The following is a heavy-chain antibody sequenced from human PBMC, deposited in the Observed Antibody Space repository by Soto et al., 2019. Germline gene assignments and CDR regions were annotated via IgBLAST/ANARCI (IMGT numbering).Heavy chain of an antibody. CDR3: ARQDFSDSSGWWDYYYGMDV. CDR2: IYPGDSDT. Sequence: PGESLKISCKGSGYSFTSYWIGWVRQMPGKGLEWMGIIYPGDSDTRYSPSSQGQVTISADKSISTAYLQWSSLKASDTAMYYCARQDFSDSSGWWDYYYGMDVWGQGTTVTVSS. CDR1: GYSFTSYW. D-gene: IGHD6-19*01. J-gene: IGHJ6*02. V-gene: IGHV5-51*01.